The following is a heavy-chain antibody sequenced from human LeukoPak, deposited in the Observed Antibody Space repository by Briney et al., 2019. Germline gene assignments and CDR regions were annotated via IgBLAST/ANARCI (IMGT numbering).Heavy chain of an antibody. D-gene: IGHD5-18*01. Sequence: PGGSLRLSCAASGVTLSGYSMHGVRPAPGEGRVCVSRNTGDASSTSYADSVKGRFTISRDNAKSTLYLQMNSLRVEDTAVYYCARARGNTYGYFEYWGQGTLVTVSS. V-gene: IGHV3-74*01. J-gene: IGHJ4*02. CDR1: GVTLSGYS. CDR3: ARARGNTYGYFEY. CDR2: NTGDASST.